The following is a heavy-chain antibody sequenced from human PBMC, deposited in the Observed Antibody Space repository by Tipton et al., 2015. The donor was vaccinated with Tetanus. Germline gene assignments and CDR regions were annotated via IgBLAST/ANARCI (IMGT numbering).Heavy chain of an antibody. V-gene: IGHV4-30-2*01. D-gene: IGHD4/OR15-4a*01. J-gene: IGHJ5*02. CDR3: ARGKIRVPEHWFDP. CDR2: IYQTGST. CDR1: GALLTTGGYS. Sequence: LRLSCNVTGALLTTGGYSWGWIRQPPGQGLEWIGYIYQTGSTYFNPSLRSRLTMSFKMSKNQFSLKLTSVTAADTAVYYCARGKIRVPEHWFDPWGHGTLVTVSS.